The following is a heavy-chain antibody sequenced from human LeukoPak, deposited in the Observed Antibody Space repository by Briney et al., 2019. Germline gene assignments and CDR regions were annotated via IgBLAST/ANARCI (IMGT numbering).Heavy chain of an antibody. V-gene: IGHV1-2*02. D-gene: IGHD2-15*01. CDR3: ARTRPGSSGGKVLGHWFDP. Sequence: ASVKVSCKASGYTFTGYYMHWVRQAPGQALEWMGWINPNSGGTNYAQKFQGRVTMTRDTSISTAYMELSRLRSDGTAVYYCARTRPGSSGGKVLGHWFDPWGQGTLVTVSS. J-gene: IGHJ5*02. CDR1: GYTFTGYY. CDR2: INPNSGGT.